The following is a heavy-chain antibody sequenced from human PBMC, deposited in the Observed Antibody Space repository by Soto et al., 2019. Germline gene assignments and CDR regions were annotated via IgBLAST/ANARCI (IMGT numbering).Heavy chain of an antibody. Sequence: ASVKVSCKASGYTFTGYYMHWVRQAPGQGLEWMGWINPNSGGTNYAQKFQGRVTMTRDTSISTAYMELSRLRSDDTAVYYCARDLRIAVADSGNYYYGMDVWGQGTKVTVSS. CDR1: GYTFTGYY. J-gene: IGHJ6*02. D-gene: IGHD6-19*01. CDR3: ARDLRIAVADSGNYYYGMDV. V-gene: IGHV1-2*02. CDR2: INPNSGGT.